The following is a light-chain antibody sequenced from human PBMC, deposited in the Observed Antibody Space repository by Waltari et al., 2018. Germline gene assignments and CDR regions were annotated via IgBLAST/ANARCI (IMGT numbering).Light chain of an antibody. CDR1: PSISSH. CDR3: QQSYSTPRT. CDR2: AAS. Sequence: DIQMTQSPSSLSASVGDRVTITCRASPSISSHLNWYQQKPGKAPKLLIYAASSLQSGVPSRFSGSGSGTDFTLTISSLQPEDFATYYCQQSYSTPRTFGQGTKVEIK. V-gene: IGKV1-39*01. J-gene: IGKJ1*01.